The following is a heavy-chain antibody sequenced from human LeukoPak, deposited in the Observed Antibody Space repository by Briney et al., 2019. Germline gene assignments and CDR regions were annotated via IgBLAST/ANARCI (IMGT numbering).Heavy chain of an antibody. D-gene: IGHD3-10*01. CDR2: IDWDGDK. CDR3: ARTRPQRGFDY. V-gene: IGHV2-70*01. Sequence: SGPTLVNPTQTLTLTCAFSGFSLTTTGMCVSLLRQPPGKALEWLALIDWDGDKYYMTSLKTRLTISRDTSKSQVVLTMTTVDPLDTATYFCARTRPQRGFDYWGQGTLVTVSS. J-gene: IGHJ4*02. CDR1: GFSLTTTGMC.